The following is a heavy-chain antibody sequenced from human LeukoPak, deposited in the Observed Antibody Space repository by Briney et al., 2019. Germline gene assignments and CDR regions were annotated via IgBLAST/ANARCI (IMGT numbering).Heavy chain of an antibody. CDR2: IHPNNGAT. Sequence: GDSVKVSCKASGYTFTGSGWYLYWLRQAPGQGLECVGWIHPNNGATLYAQKFQGRVTMTRDTSISTAYMELSRLRSDDTAVYYCARVFFRSGIAVAGTNFQHWGQGTLVTVSS. CDR3: ARVFFRSGIAVAGTNFQH. CDR1: GYTFTGSGWY. V-gene: IGHV1-2*02. D-gene: IGHD6-19*01. J-gene: IGHJ1*01.